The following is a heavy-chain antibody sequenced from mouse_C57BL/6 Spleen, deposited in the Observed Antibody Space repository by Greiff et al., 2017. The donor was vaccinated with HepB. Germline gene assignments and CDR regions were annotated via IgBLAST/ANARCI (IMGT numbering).Heavy chain of an antibody. V-gene: IGHV3-6*01. J-gene: IGHJ2*01. Sequence: VQLKESGPGLVKPSQSLSLTCSVTGYSITSGYYWNWIRQFPGNKLEWMGYISYDGSNNYNPSLKNRISITRDTSKNQFFLKLNSVTTEDTATYYCARDTFLYDGYYEGDYWGQGTTLTVSS. D-gene: IGHD2-3*01. CDR1: GYSITSGYY. CDR3: ARDTFLYDGYYEGDY. CDR2: ISYDGSN.